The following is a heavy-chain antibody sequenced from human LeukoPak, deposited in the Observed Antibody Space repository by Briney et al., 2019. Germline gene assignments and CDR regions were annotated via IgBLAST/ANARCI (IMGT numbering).Heavy chain of an antibody. CDR3: ARATFDCRSTSCAPSLPYCYFDL. CDR1: GGSISSGGYY. CDR2: IYYSGST. Sequence: SETLSLTCTVSGGSISSGGYYWSWISQHPGKGLEWIGYIYYSGSTYYNPSLKSRVTISVDTSKNQFSLKLSSVTAADTAVYYCARATFDCRSTSCAPSLPYCYFDLWGRGTLVTVSS. V-gene: IGHV4-31*03. J-gene: IGHJ2*01. D-gene: IGHD2-2*01.